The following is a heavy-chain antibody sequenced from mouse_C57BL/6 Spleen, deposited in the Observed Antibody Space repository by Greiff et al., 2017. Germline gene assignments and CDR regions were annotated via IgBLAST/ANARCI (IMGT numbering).Heavy chain of an antibody. V-gene: IGHV1-52*01. CDR2: IDPSDSET. CDR1: GYTFTSYW. Sequence: QVQLKESGAELVRPGSSVKLSCKASGYTFTSYWMHWVKQRPIQGLEWIGNIDPSDSETHYNQKFKDKATLTVDKSSSTAYMQLSSLTSEDSAVYYCGAGSSPAWFAYWGQGTLVTVSA. J-gene: IGHJ3*01. D-gene: IGHD1-1*01. CDR3: GAGSSPAWFAY.